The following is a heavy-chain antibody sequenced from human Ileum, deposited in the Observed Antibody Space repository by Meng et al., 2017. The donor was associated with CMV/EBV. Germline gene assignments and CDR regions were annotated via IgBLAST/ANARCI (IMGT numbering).Heavy chain of an antibody. Sequence: ESLMISCAASGFDFSTYWRHWVRQAPETGLVWVARISGAGSVTNYADSVRGRITISRDNAKNTLYVQMNSLRVEDTAVYYCARGDEWRDYYGMDIWGQGTTVTVSS. V-gene: IGHV3-74*01. CDR2: ISGAGSVT. CDR3: ARGDEWRDYYGMDI. D-gene: IGHD2-8*01. CDR1: GFDFSTYW. J-gene: IGHJ6*02.